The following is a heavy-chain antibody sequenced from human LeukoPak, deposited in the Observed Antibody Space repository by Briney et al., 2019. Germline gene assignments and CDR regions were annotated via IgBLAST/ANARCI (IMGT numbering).Heavy chain of an antibody. CDR2: IYSGGST. Sequence: PSETLSLTCAVYGGSFSGYYWSWIRQPPGKGLEWVSVIYSGGSTYYADSVKGRFSTSRDNSKNTLYLQMNSLRAEDTAVYYCATQDRGYYSPTFDYWGQGTLVTVSS. CDR3: ATQDRGYYSPTFDY. D-gene: IGHD5-18*01. J-gene: IGHJ4*02. V-gene: IGHV3-53*01. CDR1: GGSFSGYY.